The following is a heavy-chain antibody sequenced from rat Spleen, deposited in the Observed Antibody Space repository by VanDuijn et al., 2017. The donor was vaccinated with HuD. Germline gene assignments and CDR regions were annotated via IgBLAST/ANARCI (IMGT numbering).Heavy chain of an antibody. CDR2: ITNTGGST. CDR1: GFTFNNYW. Sequence: EVQLVESGGGLVQPGRSLKLSCVASGFTFNNYWMTWIRQAPGKGLEWVASITNTGGSTYYPDSVKGRFTISRDKAKSSLYLQMNSLKSGDTATYYCARHYNNLYVMDAWGQGASVTVSS. J-gene: IGHJ4*01. V-gene: IGHV5-31*01. D-gene: IGHD1-10*01. CDR3: ARHYNNLYVMDA.